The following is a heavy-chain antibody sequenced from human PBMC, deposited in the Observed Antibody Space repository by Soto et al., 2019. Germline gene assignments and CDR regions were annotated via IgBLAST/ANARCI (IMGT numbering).Heavy chain of an antibody. D-gene: IGHD3-3*01. J-gene: IGHJ4*02. CDR3: ARQDYDFWSGYADYFDY. Sequence: QLQLQESGPGLVKPSETLSLTCTVSGGSISSSSYYWGWIRQPPGKGLEWIGSIYYSGSTYYNPSIKRRVTRSVDTSKNQFSLKLSSVTAADTAVYYCARQDYDFWSGYADYFDYWGQGTLVTVSS. CDR1: GGSISSSSYY. CDR2: IYYSGST. V-gene: IGHV4-39*01.